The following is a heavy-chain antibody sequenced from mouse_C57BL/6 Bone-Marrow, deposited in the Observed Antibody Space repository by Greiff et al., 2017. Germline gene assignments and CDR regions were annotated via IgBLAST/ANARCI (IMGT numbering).Heavy chain of an antibody. CDR1: GYTFTSYW. CDR3: ARDRGKNLAVERDYYAMDY. D-gene: IGHD1-1*01. V-gene: IGHV1-61*01. CDR2: IYPSDSET. J-gene: IGHJ4*01. Sequence: QVQLQQPGAELVRPGSSVKLSCKASGYTFTSYWMDWVKQRPGQGLEWIGNIYPSDSETHYNQKFKDKATLTVDKSSSTAYMQLSSLTSEDSAVYYCARDRGKNLAVERDYYAMDYWGQGTSVTVSS.